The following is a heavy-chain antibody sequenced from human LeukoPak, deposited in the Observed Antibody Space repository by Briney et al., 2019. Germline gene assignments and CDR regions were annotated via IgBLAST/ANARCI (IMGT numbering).Heavy chain of an antibody. Sequence: ASVKGSCKASGYTFTNYGISWVRQAPGQGREWMGWICAFNGNTNYAQKLSGRVTMTTDTSTSTAYMELRSLRSDDTAAHYCAREEVRRAVAGYFDYWGQGTLVTVSS. D-gene: IGHD6-19*01. J-gene: IGHJ4*02. CDR2: ICAFNGNT. CDR1: GYTFTNYG. CDR3: AREEVRRAVAGYFDY. V-gene: IGHV1-18*01.